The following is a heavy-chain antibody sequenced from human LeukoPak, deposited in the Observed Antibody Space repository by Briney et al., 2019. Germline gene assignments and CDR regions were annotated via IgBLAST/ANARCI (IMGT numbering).Heavy chain of an antibody. J-gene: IGHJ6*03. D-gene: IGHD2-2*01. CDR3: ARDGSWGDYQFYFYMDV. CDR1: GFTFRSVA. Sequence: GGSLRLSCEASGFTFRSVAMSGVRQAPGKGLEWLSGISASGHYIYQADSVKGRFTISRDNSKNTLYIEINSLRVEDTAVYYCARDGSWGDYQFYFYMDVWGKGTTVTVSS. CDR2: ISASGHYI. V-gene: IGHV3-23*01.